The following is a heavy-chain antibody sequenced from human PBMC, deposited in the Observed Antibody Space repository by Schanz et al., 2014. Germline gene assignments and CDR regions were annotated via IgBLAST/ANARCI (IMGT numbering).Heavy chain of an antibody. Sequence: QVQLVQSGAAVKKPGSSVKVSCKASGGTFSSYAFSWVRQAPGQGLEWMGKIIPILGMENYAQKFQGRVTMTAVISTRTASMDLSSLRSDDPAVYYSARDIQYHYDTSGPVGAFDIWGQGTVVTVSS. CDR3: ARDIQYHYDTSGPVGAFDI. CDR1: GGTFSSYA. D-gene: IGHD3-22*01. J-gene: IGHJ3*02. CDR2: IIPILGME. V-gene: IGHV1-69*04.